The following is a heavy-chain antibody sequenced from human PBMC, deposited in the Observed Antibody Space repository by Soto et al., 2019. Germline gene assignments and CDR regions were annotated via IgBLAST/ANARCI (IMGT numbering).Heavy chain of an antibody. Sequence: GESLRLSCAASGFTFSDYYMSWIRQAPGKGLEWVSYISSSGSTIYHADSVKGRFTISRDNAKNSLYLQMNSLRAEDTAVYYCARHAFVPGNWFDPWGQGTLVTVSS. CDR2: ISSSGSTI. V-gene: IGHV3-11*01. J-gene: IGHJ5*02. CDR1: GFTFSDYY. D-gene: IGHD2-2*01. CDR3: ARHAFVPGNWFDP.